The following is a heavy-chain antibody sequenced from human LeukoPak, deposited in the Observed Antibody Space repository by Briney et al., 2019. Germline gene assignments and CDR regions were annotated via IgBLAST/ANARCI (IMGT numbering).Heavy chain of an antibody. CDR1: GGSISNYY. V-gene: IGHV4-59*12. CDR3: ARGIAAAAKQGGFDF. Sequence: SETLSLTCIVSGGSISNYYWSWIRQPPEKGLEWIGYIHYSGSTNYNPSLKSRVTMSVDTSKNHFSLKLSSVTAADAAVYYCARGIAAAAKQGGFDFWGQGTLVTVSS. CDR2: IHYSGST. J-gene: IGHJ4*02. D-gene: IGHD6-13*01.